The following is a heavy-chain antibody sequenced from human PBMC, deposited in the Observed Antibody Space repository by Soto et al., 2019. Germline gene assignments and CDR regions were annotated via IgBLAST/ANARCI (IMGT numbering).Heavy chain of an antibody. CDR1: GFTFSSYA. Sequence: EVQLLESGGGLVQPGGSLTLSCATSGFTFSSYAMVWVRQAAEKGLEGVASISNNGDTAYYADSVKGRFTISRGNSENTLYVQMNGLRADDTALYFCAKSRVFIGAIVTLLDSWGQGTQVTVSS. CDR3: AKSRVFIGAIVTLLDS. V-gene: IGHV3-23*01. D-gene: IGHD3-16*02. J-gene: IGHJ4*02. CDR2: ISNNGDTA.